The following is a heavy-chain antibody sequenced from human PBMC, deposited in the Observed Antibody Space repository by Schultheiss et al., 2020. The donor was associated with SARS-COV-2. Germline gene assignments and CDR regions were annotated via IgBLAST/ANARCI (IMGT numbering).Heavy chain of an antibody. CDR3: TARLLWFGEPVDY. CDR2: IWYDGSNK. J-gene: IGHJ4*02. V-gene: IGHV3-33*08. D-gene: IGHD3-10*01. CDR1: GFTFSAFA. Sequence: GGSLRLSCAASGFTFSAFAMNWVRQAPGKGLEWVAVIWYDGSNKYYADSVKGRFTISRDNSKNTLYLQMNSLKTEDTAVYYCTARLLWFGEPVDYWGQGTLVTVSS.